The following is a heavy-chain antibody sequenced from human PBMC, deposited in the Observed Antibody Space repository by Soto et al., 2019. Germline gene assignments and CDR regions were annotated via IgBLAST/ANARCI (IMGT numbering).Heavy chain of an antibody. V-gene: IGHV3-30*18. CDR3: AKDRSTVTIYYYYYGMDV. J-gene: IGHJ6*02. CDR2: ISYDGSNK. D-gene: IGHD4-17*01. CDR1: GFTFSSYG. Sequence: QVQLVESGGGVVQPGRSLRLSCAASGFTFSSYGMHWVRQAPGKGLEWVAVISYDGSNKYYADSVKGRFTISRDNSKNTLYLQMNSLRAEDTAVYYCAKDRSTVTIYYYYYGMDVWGQGTTVIVSS.